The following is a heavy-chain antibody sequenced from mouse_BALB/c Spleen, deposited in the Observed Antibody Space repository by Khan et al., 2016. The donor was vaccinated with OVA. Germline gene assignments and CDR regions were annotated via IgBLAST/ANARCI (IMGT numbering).Heavy chain of an antibody. CDR3: ARMARTIN. Sequence: EVELVESGGGLVQPGGSLKLSCAASGFTLSSYGMSWVRQTPDKRLELVATINSNGGSTYYPDSVKGRFTISRDNAKNTLYLQISSLKSEDTAMYYCARMARTINWGQGTTLTVSS. CDR2: INSNGGST. J-gene: IGHJ2*01. CDR1: GFTLSSYG. V-gene: IGHV5-6-3*01.